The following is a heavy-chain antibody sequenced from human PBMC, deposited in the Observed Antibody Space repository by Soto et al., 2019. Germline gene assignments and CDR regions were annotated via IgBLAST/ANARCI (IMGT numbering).Heavy chain of an antibody. CDR3: ARVPRAAAGTD. D-gene: IGHD6-13*01. J-gene: IGHJ4*02. CDR1: GGSISSSNW. CDR2: IYHSGST. Sequence: QVQLQESGPGLVKPSGTLSLTCAVSGGSISSSNWWSWVRQPPGKGLEWIGEIYHSGSTNYNPSLKSRVTMSVDKSKNQFSLMLSSVTDADTAVYYSARVPRAAAGTDWGQGTLVTVSS. V-gene: IGHV4-4*02.